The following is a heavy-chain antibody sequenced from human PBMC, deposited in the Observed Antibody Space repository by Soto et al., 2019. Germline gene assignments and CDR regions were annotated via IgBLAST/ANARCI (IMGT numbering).Heavy chain of an antibody. CDR3: ARPAHYYDSSGYYGKAYWFDP. J-gene: IGHJ5*02. CDR1: GYTFTSYA. D-gene: IGHD3-22*01. CDR2: INAGNGNT. Sequence: GASVKVSCKASGYTFTSYAMHWVRQAPGQRLEWMGWINAGNGNTKYSQKFQGRVTITRDTSASTAYMELSSLRSEDTAVYYCARPAHYYDSSGYYGKAYWFDPWGQGTLVTVSS. V-gene: IGHV1-3*01.